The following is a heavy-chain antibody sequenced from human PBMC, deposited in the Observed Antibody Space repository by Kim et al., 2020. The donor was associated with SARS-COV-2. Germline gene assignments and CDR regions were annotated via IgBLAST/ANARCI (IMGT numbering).Heavy chain of an antibody. Sequence: SETLSLTCTVSGGSISSSSYYWGWIRQPPGKGLEWIGSIYYSGSTYYNPSLKSRVTISVDTSKNQFSLKLSSVTAADTAVYYCARGGVLGYCSSTSCYDWFDPWGQGTLVTVSS. CDR1: GGSISSSSYY. V-gene: IGHV4-39*07. J-gene: IGHJ5*02. CDR2: IYYSGST. D-gene: IGHD2-2*01. CDR3: ARGGVLGYCSSTSCYDWFDP.